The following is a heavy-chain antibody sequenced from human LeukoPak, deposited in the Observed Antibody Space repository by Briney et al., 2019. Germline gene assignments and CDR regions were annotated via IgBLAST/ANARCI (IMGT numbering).Heavy chain of an antibody. J-gene: IGHJ3*02. CDR1: GGSINTSY. Sequence: PSETLSLTCTVSGGSINTSYWSWIRQPPGKGLEWIGYMYYSGTTSYNPSLKSRVAISVDTSRNQVSLMLSSVTAADTAVYYCARDLAFHAFDIWGQGTMVTVSS. CDR3: ARDLAFHAFDI. D-gene: IGHD3-3*02. CDR2: MYYSGTT. V-gene: IGHV4-59*12.